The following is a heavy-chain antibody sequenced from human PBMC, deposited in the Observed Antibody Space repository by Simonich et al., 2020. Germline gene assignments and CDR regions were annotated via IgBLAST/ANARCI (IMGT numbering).Heavy chain of an antibody. Sequence: QVQLVQSGAEVKKPGSSVKVSCRASGGTFSSYAISWERQAPGQGLEWMGGLIPILGIAKYAQKFPGRVTITADKSTSTAYMELSSLRSEDTAVYYCARTNTMRELDTMVRGVDYFDYWGQGTLVTVSS. J-gene: IGHJ4*02. V-gene: IGHV1-69*09. D-gene: IGHD3-10*01. CDR1: GGTFSSYA. CDR2: LIPILGIA. CDR3: ARTNTMRELDTMVRGVDYFDY.